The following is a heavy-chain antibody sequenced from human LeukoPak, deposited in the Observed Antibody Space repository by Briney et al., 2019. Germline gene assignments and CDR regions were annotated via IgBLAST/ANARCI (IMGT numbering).Heavy chain of an antibody. Sequence: SETLSLTCTVSGGSISSGGYYWSWIRQPPGKGLEWIGYIYHSGSTYYNPSLKSRVTISVDRSKNQFSLKLSSVTAADTAVYYCAREGSSWYRGTFDYWGQGTLVTVS. V-gene: IGHV4-30-2*01. CDR2: IYHSGST. CDR1: GGSISSGGYY. J-gene: IGHJ4*02. CDR3: AREGSSWYRGTFDY. D-gene: IGHD6-13*01.